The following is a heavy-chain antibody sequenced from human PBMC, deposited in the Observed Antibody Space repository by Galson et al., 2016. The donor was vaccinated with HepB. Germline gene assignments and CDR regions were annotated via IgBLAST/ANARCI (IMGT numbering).Heavy chain of an antibody. CDR1: GFTFSSHA. D-gene: IGHD3-9*01. J-gene: IGHJ6*02. CDR2: IWYDGGKK. V-gene: IGHV3-33*01. CDR3: ARDLVRWAVPLRGMDV. Sequence: SLRLSCAASGFTFSSHAFHWVRQAPGKGLQWVAVIWYDGGKKYYADFVKGRFTVSRDDSKNTVYLQMNSLRGEDTAVYYCARDLVRWAVPLRGMDVWGQGTTVTVSS.